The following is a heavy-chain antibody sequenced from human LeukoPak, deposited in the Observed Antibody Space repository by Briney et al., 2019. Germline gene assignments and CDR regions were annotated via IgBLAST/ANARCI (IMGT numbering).Heavy chain of an antibody. D-gene: IGHD4-17*01. V-gene: IGHV1-18*01. CDR2: ISAYNGNT. CDR1: GYTFTSYG. CDR3: ARCGDPPTVYYYYGMDV. J-gene: IGHJ6*02. Sequence: ASVKVSCKASGYTFTSYGISWVRQAPGQGLEWMGWISAYNGNTNYAQKLQGRVTMTTDTSTSTAYMELGSLRSDDTAVYYRARCGDPPTVYYYYGMDVWGQGTTVTVSS.